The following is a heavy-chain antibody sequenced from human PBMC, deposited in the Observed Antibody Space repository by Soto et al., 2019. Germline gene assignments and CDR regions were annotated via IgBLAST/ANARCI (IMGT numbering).Heavy chain of an antibody. V-gene: IGHV3-23*01. Sequence: EVQLLESGGGLVQPGGSLRRSCAASGFTFSNYAMSWVRQPPGKGLDWVSTISVPAGSTYYADSVKGRFTISNDNSKNALYLQMHSLRAEDTATYYCAKLTLSPYCAGGSCYSPCDSWGQGNLITVSS. D-gene: IGHD2-15*01. CDR2: ISVPAGST. CDR3: AKLTLSPYCAGGSCYSPCDS. CDR1: GFTFSNYA. J-gene: IGHJ4*02.